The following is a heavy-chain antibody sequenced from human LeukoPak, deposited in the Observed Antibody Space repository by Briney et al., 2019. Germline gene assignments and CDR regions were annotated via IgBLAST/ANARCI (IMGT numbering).Heavy chain of an antibody. Sequence: GGSLRLSCAASGFTFSSYGMHWVRQAPGKGLEWVAFIRYDGSNKYYADSVKGRFTISRDNSRNTLYLQMNSLRAEDTAVYYCAKLVLRYFDWLMDYWGQGTLVTVSS. CDR3: AKLVLRYFDWLMDY. CDR2: IRYDGSNK. V-gene: IGHV3-30*02. J-gene: IGHJ4*02. CDR1: GFTFSSYG. D-gene: IGHD3-9*01.